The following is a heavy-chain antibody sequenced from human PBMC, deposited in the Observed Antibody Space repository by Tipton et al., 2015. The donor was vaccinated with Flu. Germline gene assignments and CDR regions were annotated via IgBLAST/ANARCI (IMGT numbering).Heavy chain of an antibody. CDR1: GFTLSSYS. D-gene: IGHD4-17*01. Sequence: SLRLSCAASGFTLSSYSMNWVRQAPGKGLEWVSSISSSSYYIYYADSMKGRFTVSRDNAKNSLYLQMNSLRAEDTAVYYCARDRTGGDYSGMFDPWGQGTLVTVSS. V-gene: IGHV3-21*01. J-gene: IGHJ5*02. CDR2: ISSSSYYI. CDR3: ARDRTGGDYSGMFDP.